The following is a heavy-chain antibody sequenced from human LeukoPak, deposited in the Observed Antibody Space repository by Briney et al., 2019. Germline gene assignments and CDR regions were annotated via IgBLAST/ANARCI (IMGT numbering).Heavy chain of an antibody. CDR2: ISWNSGSI. V-gene: IGHV3-9*01. Sequence: PGGSLRLSCAASGFTFDDYAMHWVRQAPGKGLEWVSGISWNSGSIGYADSVKGRFTISRDNAKNSLYLQMNSLRAEDTAVYYCVSSVVTAIRGGGYFDYWGQGTLVTVSS. J-gene: IGHJ4*02. CDR3: VSSVVTAIRGGGYFDY. D-gene: IGHD2-21*02. CDR1: GFTFDDYA.